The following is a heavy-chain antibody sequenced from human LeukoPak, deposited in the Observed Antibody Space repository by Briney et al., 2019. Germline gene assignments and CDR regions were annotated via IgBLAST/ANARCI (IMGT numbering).Heavy chain of an antibody. V-gene: IGHV4-30-2*02. D-gene: IGHD3-3*01. CDR1: GGSISSGGYS. J-gene: IGHJ6*02. Sequence: SSQTLSLTCAVSGGSISSGGYSWSWIRQPPGKGLEWIGYIYHSGSTYYNPSLKSRVTISVDRSKNQFSLKLSSVTAADTAVYYCAAGEYYDFWSGYWARRGPGYYGMDVWGQGTTVTVSS. CDR2: IYHSGST. CDR3: AAGEYYDFWSGYWARRGPGYYGMDV.